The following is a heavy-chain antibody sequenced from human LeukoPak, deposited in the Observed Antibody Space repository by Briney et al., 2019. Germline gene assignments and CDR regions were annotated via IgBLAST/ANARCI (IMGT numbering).Heavy chain of an antibody. J-gene: IGHJ4*02. CDR2: ISAYNGNT. Sequence: ASVKISCKAFGYTFTSYGISCVRQAPGQGLEWMGWISAYNGNTNYAQKRQGRVTMTTDTSTSTAYMELRSLRSDDTAVYYCARAPLPKRGAAAGHIDYWGQGTLVTVSS. V-gene: IGHV1-18*01. D-gene: IGHD6-13*01. CDR3: ARAPLPKRGAAAGHIDY. CDR1: GYTFTSYG.